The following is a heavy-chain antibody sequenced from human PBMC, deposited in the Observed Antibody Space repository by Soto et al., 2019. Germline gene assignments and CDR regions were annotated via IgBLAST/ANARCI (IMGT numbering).Heavy chain of an antibody. D-gene: IGHD2-15*01. CDR1: GGSISGDYY. CDR2: IYYSGSS. J-gene: IGHJ4*02. V-gene: IGHV4-30-4*08. CDR3: ARGGARWPGYFDS. Sequence: PSETLSLTCSVSGGSISGDYYWSWIRQSPEKGLEWIGYIYYSGSSYSNPALQSRLSMSLDTSKNQFSLKLRSVTAADTAVYYRARGGARWPGYFDSWGQGALVTVS.